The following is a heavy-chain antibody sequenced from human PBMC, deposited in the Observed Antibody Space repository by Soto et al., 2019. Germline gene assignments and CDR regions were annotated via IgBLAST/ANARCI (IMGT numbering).Heavy chain of an antibody. CDR2: IKSKMDGGTT. Sequence: GGSLRLSCAASGFSFSNGWINWVRQAPGKGLEWVGRIKSKMDGGTTDFAAPVKGRFAISRDDSKNMVYLEMSSLKTEDTGVYYCITDSYITITGVRFDYWGHGTLVTVS. CDR3: ITDSYITITGVRFDY. J-gene: IGHJ4*01. V-gene: IGHV3-15*07. D-gene: IGHD3-10*01. CDR1: GFSFSNGW.